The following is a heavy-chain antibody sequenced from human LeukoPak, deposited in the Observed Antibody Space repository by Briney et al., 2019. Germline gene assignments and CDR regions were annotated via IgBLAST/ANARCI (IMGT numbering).Heavy chain of an antibody. D-gene: IGHD3-22*01. CDR1: GGSFSTYY. CDR2: IYTSGST. Sequence: SETLSLTCTVSGGSFSTYYWSWIRQPAGKGLEWIGRIYTSGSTNYNPSLKSRVTMSVDTSKNQFSLKLSSVTAADTAVYYCARDRYYYDSSGYYYFDYWGQGTLVTVSS. J-gene: IGHJ4*02. CDR3: ARDRYYYDSSGYYYFDY. V-gene: IGHV4-4*07.